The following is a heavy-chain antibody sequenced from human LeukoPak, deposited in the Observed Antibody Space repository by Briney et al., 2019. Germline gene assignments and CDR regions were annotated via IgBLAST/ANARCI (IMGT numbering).Heavy chain of an antibody. CDR2: ISAYNGNT. CDR3: ARSGYSGSYYRLAYFDY. Sequence: ASVKVSCKASGYTFTSYGISWVRQAPGQGLEWMGWISAYNGNTNYAQKLQGRVTMTTDTSTSAAYMELRSLRSDDTAVYYCARSGYSGSYYRLAYFDYWGQGTLVTVSS. D-gene: IGHD1-26*01. V-gene: IGHV1-18*01. J-gene: IGHJ4*02. CDR1: GYTFTSYG.